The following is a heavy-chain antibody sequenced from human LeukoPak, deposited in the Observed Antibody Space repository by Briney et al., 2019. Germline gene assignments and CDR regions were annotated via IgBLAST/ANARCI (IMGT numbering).Heavy chain of an antibody. CDR3: ARDYNPSGSYYWSPQRPWFDP. Sequence: SETLSLTCSVSGDSINSNYWSWMRQPPGKGLEWIGYIYYGGSTNYNPSLKSRVSMSVDTSKNQFSLNLSSVTAADTAVYHCARDYNPSGSYYWSPQRPWFDPWGQGTLVTVSS. V-gene: IGHV4-59*01. J-gene: IGHJ5*02. D-gene: IGHD1-26*01. CDR1: GDSINSNY. CDR2: IYYGGST.